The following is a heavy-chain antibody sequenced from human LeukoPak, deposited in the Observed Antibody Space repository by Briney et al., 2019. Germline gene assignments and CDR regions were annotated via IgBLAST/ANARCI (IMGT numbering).Heavy chain of an antibody. CDR2: VKQDGTEK. CDR1: GFRFGRDW. Sequence: GGSLRLSCVASGFRFGRDWISWVRQAPGKGLEWVACVKQDGTEKNYVVSVWGRFTVSVDNGKNSLYLQMNSLRAEDTAVYYCAKDADYDGFDYWGQGTLVTVSS. CDR3: AKDADYDGFDY. J-gene: IGHJ4*02. D-gene: IGHD3-22*01. V-gene: IGHV3-7*01.